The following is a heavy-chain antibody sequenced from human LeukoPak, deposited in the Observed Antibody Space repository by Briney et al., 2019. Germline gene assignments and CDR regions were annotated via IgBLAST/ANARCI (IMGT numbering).Heavy chain of an antibody. V-gene: IGHV4-31*03. J-gene: IGHJ3*02. CDR3: ARDRPTRNYYDSSGYYRAFDI. D-gene: IGHD3-22*01. Sequence: SETLSLTCTVSGGSISSGGYYWRWIRQHPGKGLEWIGYIYYSGSTYYNPSLKSRVTISVDTSKNQFSLKLGSVTAADTAVYYCARDRPTRNYYDSSGYYRAFDIWGQGTMVTVSS. CDR1: GGSISSGGYY. CDR2: IYYSGST.